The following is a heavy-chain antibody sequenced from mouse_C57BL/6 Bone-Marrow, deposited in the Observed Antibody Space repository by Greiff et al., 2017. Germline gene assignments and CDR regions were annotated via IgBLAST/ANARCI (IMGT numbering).Heavy chain of an antibody. J-gene: IGHJ1*01. CDR2: IDPENGDT. CDR1: GFNIKDDY. Sequence: VQLQQSGAELVRPGASVKLSCTASGFNIKDDYMHWVKQRPEQGLEWIGWIDPENGDTEYASKFQGKATITADTTSNTAYLQLSSLTSEDTAVFYCAALIYYGSCYDCYFDVWGAGTSVTVSS. CDR3: AALIYYGSCYDCYFDV. D-gene: IGHD1-1*01. V-gene: IGHV14-4*01.